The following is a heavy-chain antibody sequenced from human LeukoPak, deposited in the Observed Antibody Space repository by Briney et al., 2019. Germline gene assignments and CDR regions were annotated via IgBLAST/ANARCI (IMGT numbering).Heavy chain of an antibody. CDR1: GFTFSSYW. Sequence: QAGGSLRLSCAASGFTFSSYWMSWVRQAPGKGLEWVANIKQDGSEKYYVDSVKGRFTISRDNAKNSLYLQMNSLRAEDTAVYYCARDNYYDSSGYYYSFYYYYGMDVWGQGTTVTVSS. CDR2: IKQDGSEK. CDR3: ARDNYYDSSGYYYSFYYYYGMDV. J-gene: IGHJ6*02. V-gene: IGHV3-7*03. D-gene: IGHD3-22*01.